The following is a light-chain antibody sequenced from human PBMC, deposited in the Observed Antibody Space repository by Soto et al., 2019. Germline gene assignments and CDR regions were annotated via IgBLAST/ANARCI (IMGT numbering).Light chain of an antibody. CDR3: MQALQTPT. V-gene: IGKV2-28*01. J-gene: IGKJ1*01. CDR1: QSLLHSNGYNY. CDR2: LGS. Sequence: DIVMTQSPLSLPVTPGEPASISCRSSQSLLHSNGYNYLDWYLQKPGQSPQLLIYLGSNRASGVPDRFSGSGSGKDYTMKISRVEAEDVEVYYCMQALQTPTFGQGTKVEIK.